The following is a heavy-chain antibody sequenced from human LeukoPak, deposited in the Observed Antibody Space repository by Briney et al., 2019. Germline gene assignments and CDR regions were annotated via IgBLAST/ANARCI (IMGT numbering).Heavy chain of an antibody. V-gene: IGHV4-59*08. CDR3: ARLLYDAFDI. D-gene: IGHD2-15*01. Sequence: SETLSLTCSVSGGSISSLYWSWIRQPPGKGLEWIGYIYYTGSTNYNPSLKSRLTMFVDMSKNQFSLRLSSVTAADTAVYYCARLLYDAFDIWGQGTMVTVSS. CDR1: GGSISSLY. J-gene: IGHJ3*02. CDR2: IYYTGST.